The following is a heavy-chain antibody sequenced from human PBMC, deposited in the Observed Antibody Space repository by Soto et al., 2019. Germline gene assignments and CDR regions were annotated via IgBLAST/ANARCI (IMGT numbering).Heavy chain of an antibody. Sequence: QVELQESGPGLVKPSGTLSLTCVVSGNCISTTNWWSWVRQSPGKGLEWIGEIYHSGSTNYNPSLTSRVTTSVDKSKKQLSLKLCSVTAADTAVYYCARDVGYHYDDSPSGQFDFWGQGTLVTVSS. V-gene: IGHV4-4*02. J-gene: IGHJ4*02. CDR1: GNCISTTNW. CDR3: ARDVGYHYDDSPSGQFDF. CDR2: IYHSGST. D-gene: IGHD3-22*01.